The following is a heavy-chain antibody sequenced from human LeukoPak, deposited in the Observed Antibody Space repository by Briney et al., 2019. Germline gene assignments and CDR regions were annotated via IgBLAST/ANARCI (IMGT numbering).Heavy chain of an antibody. V-gene: IGHV4-34*01. D-gene: IGHD3-9*01. Sequence: PSETLSLTCAVYGGSFSVYYWSWIRQPPGKGLEWVGEINHSGSTNYNPSLKSRVTISVDTSKNQFSLKLSSVTAADTAVYYCERVLRYFDWLLSGWFVPWGQGSLVTVSS. CDR2: INHSGST. CDR1: GGSFSVYY. CDR3: ERVLRYFDWLLSGWFVP. J-gene: IGHJ5*02.